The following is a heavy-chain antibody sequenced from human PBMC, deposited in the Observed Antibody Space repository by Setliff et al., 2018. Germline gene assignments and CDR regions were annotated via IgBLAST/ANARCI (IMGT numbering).Heavy chain of an antibody. J-gene: IGHJ4*02. Sequence: PSETLSLTCTVSSGSISSGSYYWSWIRQPPGKGLEWIGEINHSGSTNYNPSLKSRVTISVDTSKNQFSLKLSSLTAADTAVYYCARARYSGYVDYWGQGTLVTVSS. CDR2: INHSGST. D-gene: IGHD5-12*01. CDR1: SGSISSGSYY. V-gene: IGHV4-39*07. CDR3: ARARYSGYVDY.